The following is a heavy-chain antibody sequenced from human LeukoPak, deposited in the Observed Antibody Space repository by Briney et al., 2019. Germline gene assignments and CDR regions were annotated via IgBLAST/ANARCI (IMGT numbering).Heavy chain of an antibody. CDR1: GYTFTSYD. CDR2: MNPNSGNI. Sequence: ASVKVSCKASGYTFTSYDINWVRQATGQGLEWMGWMNPNSGNIGYAQKFQGRVTITRDTSISTAYMELSSLRSEDTAVYYCARVYQLLLGAFDIWGQGTMVTVSS. V-gene: IGHV1-8*03. D-gene: IGHD2-2*01. CDR3: ARVYQLLLGAFDI. J-gene: IGHJ3*02.